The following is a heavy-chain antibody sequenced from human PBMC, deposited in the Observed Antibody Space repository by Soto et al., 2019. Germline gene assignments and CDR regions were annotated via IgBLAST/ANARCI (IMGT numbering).Heavy chain of an antibody. J-gene: IGHJ3*02. D-gene: IGHD3-22*01. V-gene: IGHV4-31*03. Sequence: SETLSLTCTVSGGSISSGGYYWSWIRQHPGKGLEWIGYIYYSGSTYYSPSLKSRVTISVDTSKNQFSLKLSYVTAADTAVYYCPSPVHYTYYSDTSGHPFHIWGQGTMVTVSS. CDR2: IYYSGST. CDR3: PSPVHYTYYSDTSGHPFHI. CDR1: GGSISSGGYY.